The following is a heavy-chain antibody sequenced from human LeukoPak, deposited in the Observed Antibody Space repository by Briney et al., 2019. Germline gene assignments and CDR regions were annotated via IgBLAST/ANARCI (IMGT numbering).Heavy chain of an antibody. V-gene: IGHV3-7*01. D-gene: IGHD3-16*01. J-gene: IGHJ4*02. CDR3: ARHENWAFPY. Sequence: ETLSLTCAVYGGSFSGYYWSWIRQPPGKGLEWVANINPDGSGKDYVDSVKGRFTISRENAKSSLYLQINSLRAEDTAVYYCARHENWAFPYWGQGTLVTVAS. CDR2: INPDGSGK. CDR1: GGSFSGYY.